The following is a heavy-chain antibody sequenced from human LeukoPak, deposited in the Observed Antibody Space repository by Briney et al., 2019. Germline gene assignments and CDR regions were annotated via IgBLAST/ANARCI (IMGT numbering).Heavy chain of an antibody. D-gene: IGHD2-2*01. CDR3: ARVKGVVARFDY. Sequence: SETLSLTCAVSGGSIRNYNWSRIRQAPGKELEWIGNLYYSGTTNHNPSLKSRVTISGDTSKNQFSLNLSSVTAADTAVYYCARVKGVVARFDYWGRGTLVTASS. CDR2: LYYSGTT. CDR1: GGSIRNYN. J-gene: IGHJ4*02. V-gene: IGHV4-59*01.